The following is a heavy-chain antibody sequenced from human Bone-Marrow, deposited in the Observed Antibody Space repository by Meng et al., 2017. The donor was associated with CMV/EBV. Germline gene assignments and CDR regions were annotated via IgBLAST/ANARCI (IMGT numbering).Heavy chain of an antibody. Sequence: ASVKVSCKVSGYDFLNHGISWVRQTPGQGLEWMGWITTYNDNRNYGEKFQDRLSLTTDTSTSTAYMELRSLTSDDTAVYYCARRLPIVEGATTFDYRGQGTLVTVYS. CDR3: ARRLPIVEGATTFDY. CDR2: ITTYNDNR. J-gene: IGHJ4*02. V-gene: IGHV1-18*01. CDR1: GYDFLNHG. D-gene: IGHD2-21*01.